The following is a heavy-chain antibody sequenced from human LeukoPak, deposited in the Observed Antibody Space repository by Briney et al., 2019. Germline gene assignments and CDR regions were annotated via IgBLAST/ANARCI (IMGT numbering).Heavy chain of an antibody. J-gene: IGHJ4*02. D-gene: IGHD2-2*01. Sequence: PSETLSLTCTVSGGPISSSSYYWGWIRQPPGKGLEWIGSIYYSGSTYYNPSLKSRVTISVDTSKNQFSLKLSSVTAADTAVYCCAKDKTPAAMRPPWWGQGTLVTVSS. CDR2: IYYSGST. CDR1: GGPISSSSYY. CDR3: AKDKTPAAMRPPW. V-gene: IGHV4-39*07.